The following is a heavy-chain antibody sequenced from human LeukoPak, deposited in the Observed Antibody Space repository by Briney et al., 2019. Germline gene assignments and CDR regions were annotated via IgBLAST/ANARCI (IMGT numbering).Heavy chain of an antibody. CDR3: ARDPGVVPAASFDY. J-gene: IGHJ4*02. V-gene: IGHV1-24*01. CDR2: FDPEDGET. Sequence: ASVKVSCKVSGYTLTELSMHWVRQAPGKGLEWMGGFDPEDGETIYAQKFQGRVTMTEDTSTDTAYMELSSLRSEDTAVYYCARDPGVVPAASFDYWGQGTLVTVSS. CDR1: GYTLTELS. D-gene: IGHD2-2*01.